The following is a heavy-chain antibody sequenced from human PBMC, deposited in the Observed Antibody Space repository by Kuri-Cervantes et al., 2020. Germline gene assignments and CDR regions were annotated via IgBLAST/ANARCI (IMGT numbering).Heavy chain of an antibody. CDR2: ISWNSGGI. Sequence: GGSLRLSCAASGFSFNDYAMHWVRQAPGKGLQWVSGISWNSGGIGHADSVKGRFTISRDNAKNSLYLQMNSLRAEDTAVYYCAGEGYCRGGNCYPSYWYFDLWGRGTLVTVSS. D-gene: IGHD2-15*01. V-gene: IGHV3-9*01. CDR3: AGEGYCRGGNCYPSYWYFDL. J-gene: IGHJ2*01. CDR1: GFSFNDYA.